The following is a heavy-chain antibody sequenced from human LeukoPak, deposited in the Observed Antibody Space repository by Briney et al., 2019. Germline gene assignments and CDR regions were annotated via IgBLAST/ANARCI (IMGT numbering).Heavy chain of an antibody. J-gene: IGHJ5*02. D-gene: IGHD3-3*01. CDR3: ARLSYDFWSGYKSMPNWFDP. Sequence: GESLEISCKGSGYSFTSYWIGWVRQMPGKGLECRGIIYPGDSDTRYSPSFQGQVTISADKSISTAYLQWSSLKASDTAMYYCARLSYDFWSGYKSMPNWFDPWGQGTLVTVSS. V-gene: IGHV5-51*01. CDR2: IYPGDSDT. CDR1: GYSFTSYW.